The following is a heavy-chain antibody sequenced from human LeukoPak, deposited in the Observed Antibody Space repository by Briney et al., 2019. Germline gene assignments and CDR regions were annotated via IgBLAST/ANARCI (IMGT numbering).Heavy chain of an antibody. V-gene: IGHV4-39*01. CDR1: GVSISSSSYY. CDR2: IYYSGST. D-gene: IGHD3-22*01. CDR3: ASNYDSSGYYIYWYFDL. J-gene: IGHJ2*01. Sequence: SETLSLTCTVSGVSISSSSYYWGWIRQPPGKGLEWIGSIYYSGSTYYNPSLKSRVTISVDTSKNQFSLKLSSVTAADTAVYYCASNYDSSGYYIYWYFDLWGRGTLVTVSS.